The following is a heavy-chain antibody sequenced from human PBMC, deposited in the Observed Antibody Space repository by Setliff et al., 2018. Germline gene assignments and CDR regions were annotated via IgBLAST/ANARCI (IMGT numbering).Heavy chain of an antibody. D-gene: IGHD2-8*02. Sequence: GALRLSCAASGFTFSDHYMTWIRQAPGKGLEWVSYITSSGRDTYYTDSVKGRFTISRDNSDNTLYLQMNSLRDADTAIYYCVKGTLPYCTGPTCYPLDHWGQGTLVTVSS. J-gene: IGHJ4*02. V-gene: IGHV3-23*01. CDR3: VKGTLPYCTGPTCYPLDH. CDR2: ITSSGRDT. CDR1: GFTFSDHY.